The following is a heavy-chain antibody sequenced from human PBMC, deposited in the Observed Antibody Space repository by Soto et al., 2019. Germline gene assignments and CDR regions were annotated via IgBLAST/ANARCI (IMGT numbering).Heavy chain of an antibody. CDR2: IGTSGTPT. D-gene: IGHD2-21*01. Sequence: GGSLRLPCIASGFTFSNYAIAWVRQAPGEDLEWVSAIGTSGTPTLYADSVKSRFSISRDDSRITVSLHMNSLGVEATATYYCTRILWSSRRDAVDICGQGATVTVSS. CDR1: GFTFSNYA. J-gene: IGHJ6*02. CDR3: TRILWSSRRDAVDI. V-gene: IGHV3-23*01.